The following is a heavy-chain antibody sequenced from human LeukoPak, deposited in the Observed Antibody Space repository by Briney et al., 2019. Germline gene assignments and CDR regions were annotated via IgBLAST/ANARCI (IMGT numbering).Heavy chain of an antibody. V-gene: IGHV3-23*01. Sequence: GGALGLSCAASGFSFSNYAMSWVRQTPGKGLELVSTTYYSGGDTYSADPVKGRFTISRDNSRNLVYLQMTTLRAEDTAVYYCAKDHGAAVVPRRFDYWGRGTMVIVSS. D-gene: IGHD2-21*01. CDR1: GFSFSNYA. CDR2: TYYSGGDT. J-gene: IGHJ4*02. CDR3: AKDHGAAVVPRRFDY.